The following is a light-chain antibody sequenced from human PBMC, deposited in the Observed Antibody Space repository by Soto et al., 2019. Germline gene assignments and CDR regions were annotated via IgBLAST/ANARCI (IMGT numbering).Light chain of an antibody. CDR1: QSVSSY. V-gene: IGKV3-11*01. CDR2: DAS. Sequence: EIVLTQSPATLSLSPGERATLSCRASQSVSSYLAWYQQKPGQAPRLLIYDASNRATAIPARFSGSGSGTDVTLPSSSLEPEDFAVYYCQQRNNWPPWTFGQGTKVEIK. CDR3: QQRNNWPPWT. J-gene: IGKJ1*01.